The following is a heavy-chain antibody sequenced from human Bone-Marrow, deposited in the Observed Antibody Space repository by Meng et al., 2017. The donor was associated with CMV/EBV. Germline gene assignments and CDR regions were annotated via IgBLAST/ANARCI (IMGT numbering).Heavy chain of an antibody. V-gene: IGHV4-61*01. CDR2: IYYSGST. Sequence: SETLSLTCTVSGGSVSSGSYYWSWIRQPPGKGLEWIGYIYYSGSTNYNPSLKSRVTISVDTSKNQFSLKLSSVTAADTVVYYCAKVPQYYDFWSGYSTWGQGTLVTVAS. J-gene: IGHJ5*02. CDR3: AKVPQYYDFWSGYST. CDR1: GGSVSSGSYY. D-gene: IGHD3-3*01.